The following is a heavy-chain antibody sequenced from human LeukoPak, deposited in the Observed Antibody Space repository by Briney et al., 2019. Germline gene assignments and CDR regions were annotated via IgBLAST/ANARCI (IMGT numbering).Heavy chain of an antibody. CDR2: ISFDGSNK. V-gene: IGHV3-30*18. J-gene: IGHJ3*02. D-gene: IGHD3-10*01. CDR1: GFTFSSYS. CDR3: AKDRRAAYYYEAFDI. Sequence: GGSLRLSCAASGFTFSSYSMNWVRQAPGKGLEWVAVISFDGSNKDYADSVKGRFTISRDNSKNTLFLQMNSLRAEDTAVYYCAKDRRAAYYYEAFDIWGQGTMVTVSS.